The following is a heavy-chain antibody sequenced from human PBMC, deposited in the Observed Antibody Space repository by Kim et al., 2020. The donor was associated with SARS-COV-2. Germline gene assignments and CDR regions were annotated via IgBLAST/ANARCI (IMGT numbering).Heavy chain of an antibody. CDR1: GYSISSGYY. J-gene: IGHJ4*02. CDR2: IYHSGST. Sequence: SETLSLTCTVSGYSISSGYYWGWIRQPPGKGLEWIGSIYHSGSTYYNPSLKSRVTISVDTSKNQFSLKLSSVTAADTAVYYCATPHSGYSSEYWGQGTLVTVSS. D-gene: IGHD6-13*01. CDR3: ATPHSGYSSEY. V-gene: IGHV4-38-2*02.